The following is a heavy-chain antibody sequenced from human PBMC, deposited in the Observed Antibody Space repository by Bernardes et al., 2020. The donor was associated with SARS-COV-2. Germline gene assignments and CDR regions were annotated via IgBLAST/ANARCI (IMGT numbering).Heavy chain of an antibody. V-gene: IGHV3-21*01. CDR2: ISSSTSNI. CDR1: GFTFSSYS. D-gene: IGHD3-22*01. J-gene: IGHJ4*02. CDR3: ARGAHHYYDSSGFMYSFDY. Sequence: GGSLRLSCAASGFTFSSYSMNWVRQAPGKGLEWVSSISSSTSNIYYADSMKGRFTISRDNAKNSLYLQMNSLRAEDTAVYYCARGAHHYYDSSGFMYSFDYWGQGTLVTVSS.